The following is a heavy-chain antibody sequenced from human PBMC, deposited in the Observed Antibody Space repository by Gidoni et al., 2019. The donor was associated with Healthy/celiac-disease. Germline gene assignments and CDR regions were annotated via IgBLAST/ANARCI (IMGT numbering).Heavy chain of an antibody. J-gene: IGHJ6*02. CDR2: INPNSGGT. D-gene: IGHD6-19*01. CDR1: GYTFTGYY. Sequence: QVQLVRSGAEVKKPGAYVKVSCKAAGYTFTGYYMHWVRQAPGQGRAWMGRINPNSGGTNYAQKFQGRVPMTRDTSISTAYMELSRLRSDDTAVYYCARSWLVPMGLYYYYYGMDVWGQGTTVTVSS. CDR3: ARSWLVPMGLYYYYYGMDV. V-gene: IGHV1-2*06.